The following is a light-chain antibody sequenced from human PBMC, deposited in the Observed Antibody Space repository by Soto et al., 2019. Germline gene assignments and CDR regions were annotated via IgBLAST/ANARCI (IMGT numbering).Light chain of an antibody. J-gene: IGKJ3*01. CDR2: GAS. CDR1: QSVTTY. CDR3: QQGFT. Sequence: LVLTQSPATLSLSPGERANISCRASQSVTTYLAWYQQKPGQAPRLLIYGASSRATGIPDRFRGSGSGTDFTLTLSRLEPEDFAVYYCQQGFTFGPGTKVDIK. V-gene: IGKV3-11*01.